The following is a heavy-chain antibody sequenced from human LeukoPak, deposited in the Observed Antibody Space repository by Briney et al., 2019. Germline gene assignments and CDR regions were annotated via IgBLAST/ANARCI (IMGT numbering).Heavy chain of an antibody. Sequence: PWETLSLTCTVSGGSISSGDFYWSWIRQPPGKGLKWIGYIYYSGSTYYNPSLKSRVTISVDTSKNQFSLKLSSVIAADTAVYYCARAPSGATIPFDYWGQGTLVTVSS. J-gene: IGHJ4*02. D-gene: IGHD5-24*01. CDR2: IYYSGST. V-gene: IGHV4-30-4*08. CDR3: ARAPSGATIPFDY. CDR1: GGSISSGDFY.